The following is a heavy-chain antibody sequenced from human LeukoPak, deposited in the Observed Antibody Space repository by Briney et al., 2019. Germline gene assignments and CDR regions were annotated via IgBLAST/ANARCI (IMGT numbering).Heavy chain of an antibody. J-gene: IGHJ4*02. CDR1: GFTFDDYA. CDR3: ASITHPIAAAGVDY. Sequence: GRSLRLSCAASGFTFDDYAMHWVRQAPGKGLEWVSGISWNSGSIGYADSVKGRFTISRDNAKNSLYLQMNSLRAEDTAVYYCASITHPIAAAGVDYWGQGTLVTVSS. CDR2: ISWNSGSI. V-gene: IGHV3-9*01. D-gene: IGHD6-13*01.